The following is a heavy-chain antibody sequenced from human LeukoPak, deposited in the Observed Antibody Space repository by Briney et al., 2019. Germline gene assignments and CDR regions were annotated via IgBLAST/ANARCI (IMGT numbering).Heavy chain of an antibody. Sequence: GGSLRLSCAASKFTFSNYALSWVRQAPGKGLEWVSSISGSGGGTYYADSVKGRFTISRDNSKNTLSLQMSSLRVEDTAIYYCARRGGSRGWGAFDIWGQGTIVTVSS. CDR3: ARRGGSRGWGAFDI. CDR2: ISGSGGGT. CDR1: KFTFSNYA. V-gene: IGHV3-23*01. D-gene: IGHD6-19*01. J-gene: IGHJ3*02.